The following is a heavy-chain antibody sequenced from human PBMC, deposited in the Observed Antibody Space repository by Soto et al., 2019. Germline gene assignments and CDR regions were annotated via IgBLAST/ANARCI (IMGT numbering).Heavy chain of an antibody. Sequence: GGSLRLSCAASGFTFSSYGMHWVRQAPGKGLEWVAVISYDGSNKYYADSVKGRFTISRDNSKNTLYLQMNSLRAEDTAVYYSTTGHDFWSGSGGIDDWGQGTTVPVS. J-gene: IGHJ6*02. V-gene: IGHV3-30*03. CDR1: GFTFSSYG. CDR2: ISYDGSNK. D-gene: IGHD3-3*01. CDR3: TTGHDFWSGSGGIDD.